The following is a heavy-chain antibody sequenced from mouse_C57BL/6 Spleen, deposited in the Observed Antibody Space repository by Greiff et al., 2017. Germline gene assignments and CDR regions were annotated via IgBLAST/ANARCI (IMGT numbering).Heavy chain of an antibody. CDR1: GFSLTSYG. CDR3: ARDYYGSIYYAMDY. Sequence: VKLVESGPGLVAPSQSLSITCTVSGFSLTSYGVHWVRQPPGKGLEWLVVIWSDGSTTYNSALKSRLSISKDNSKSQVFLKMNSLQTDDTSMYYCARDYYGSIYYAMDYRGQGTSVTVSS. J-gene: IGHJ4*01. V-gene: IGHV2-6*03. D-gene: IGHD1-1*01. CDR2: IWSDGST.